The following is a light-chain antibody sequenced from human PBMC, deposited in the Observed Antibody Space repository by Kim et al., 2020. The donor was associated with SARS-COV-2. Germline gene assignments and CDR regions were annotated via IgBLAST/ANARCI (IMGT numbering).Light chain of an antibody. V-gene: IGLV3-21*04. CDR3: QVWDSSSDHRVV. J-gene: IGLJ2*01. CDR1: SIGSRS. Sequence: PGKAARITCGGNSIGSRSVHWYQQKPGQAPVLVISYDSDRPSGIPERFSGSNSGNTATLTINRVETEDEADYYCQVWDSSSDHRVVFGGGTQLTVL. CDR2: YDS.